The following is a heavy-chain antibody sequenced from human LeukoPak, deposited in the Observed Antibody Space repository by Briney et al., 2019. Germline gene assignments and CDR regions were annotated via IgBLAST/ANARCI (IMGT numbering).Heavy chain of an antibody. J-gene: IGHJ5*02. V-gene: IGHV3-30*18. CDR2: ISYDGSNK. CDR1: GFTVSSNY. Sequence: GGSLRLSCAASGFTVSSNYMSWVRQAPGKGLEWVAVISYDGSNKYYADSVKGRFTISRDNSKNTLYLQMNSLRVEDTAVYYCAKVLSGTPWNWFGPWGQGTLVTVSS. CDR3: AKVLSGTPWNWFGP. D-gene: IGHD6-19*01.